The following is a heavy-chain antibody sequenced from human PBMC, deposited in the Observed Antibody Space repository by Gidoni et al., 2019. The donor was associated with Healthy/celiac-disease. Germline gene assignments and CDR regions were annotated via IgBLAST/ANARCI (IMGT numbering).Heavy chain of an antibody. D-gene: IGHD4-17*01. CDR3: ARASTVTKDAFDI. CDR2: IYSGGST. Sequence: EVQLVESGGGLVQPGGSLRLSCAASGFPVSSNYMSWVRQAPGKGLECVSVIYSGGSTYYADYVKGRFTISRDNSKNTLYLQRNSLRDEDTAVYYCARASTVTKDAFDIWGQGTMVTVSS. CDR1: GFPVSSNY. J-gene: IGHJ3*02. V-gene: IGHV3-66*01.